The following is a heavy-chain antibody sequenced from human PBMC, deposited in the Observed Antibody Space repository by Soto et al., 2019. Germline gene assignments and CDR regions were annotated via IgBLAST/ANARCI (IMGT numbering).Heavy chain of an antibody. CDR2: ISSSSSYI. D-gene: IGHD3-10*01. CDR3: ERGGVGGVISGGNFDY. J-gene: IGHJ4*02. V-gene: IGHV3-21*01. Sequence: GGSLRLSCAASGFTFSSYSMNWVRQAPGKGLEWVSSISSSSSYIYYADSVKGRFTISRDNAKNSLYLQMNSLRAEDTAVYCCERGGVGGVISGGNFDYGGQGTLVTVSS. CDR1: GFTFSSYS.